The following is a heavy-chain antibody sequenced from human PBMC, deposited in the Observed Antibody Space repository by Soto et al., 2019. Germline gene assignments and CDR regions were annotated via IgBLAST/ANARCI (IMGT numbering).Heavy chain of an antibody. D-gene: IGHD3-10*01. CDR3: ARLKGTRYFDF. J-gene: IGHJ4*02. Sequence: SDTRSLTCAFSGAANTTGGYSWSWMRQPPGNGLQWIGYMYHTGSANYNPSLKGRVTMSFDTSTNDFSLKLNSVTAADTAVYFCARLKGTRYFDFWGPGLLVTVSS. CDR1: GAANTTGGYS. V-gene: IGHV4-30-2*01. CDR2: MYHTGSA.